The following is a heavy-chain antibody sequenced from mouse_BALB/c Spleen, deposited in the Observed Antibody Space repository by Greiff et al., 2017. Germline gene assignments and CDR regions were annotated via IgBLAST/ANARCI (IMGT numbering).Heavy chain of an antibody. D-gene: IGHD3-3*01. V-gene: IGHV1-5*01. CDR3: TRSTGTGYWYFDV. J-gene: IGHJ1*01. CDR2: IYPGNSDT. CDR1: GYSFTSYW. Sequence: EVQLMESGTVLARPGASVKMSCKASGYSFTSYWMHWVKQRPGQGLEWIGAIYPGNSDTSYNQKFKGKAKLTAVTSASTAYMELSSLTNEDSAVYYCTRSTGTGYWYFDVWGAGTTVTVSS.